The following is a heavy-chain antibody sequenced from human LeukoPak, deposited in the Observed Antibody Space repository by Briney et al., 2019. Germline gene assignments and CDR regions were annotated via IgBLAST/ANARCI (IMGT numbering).Heavy chain of an antibody. V-gene: IGHV3-48*04. J-gene: IGHJ6*03. D-gene: IGHD3-3*01. Sequence: GGSLRLSCAASGFTFSSYWMSWVRQTPGKGLEWVSYISSGGTTIYYADAVKGRFIISRDNAKSSLFLQMNGLSAEDTAVYYCARALRNSYNFWSGSYTTNYYYYMDVWGKGTTVTVSS. CDR1: GFTFSSYW. CDR2: ISSGGTTI. CDR3: ARALRNSYNFWSGSYTTNYYYYMDV.